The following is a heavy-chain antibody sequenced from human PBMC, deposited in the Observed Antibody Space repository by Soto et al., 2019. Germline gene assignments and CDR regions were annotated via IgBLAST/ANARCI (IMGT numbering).Heavy chain of an antibody. CDR1: GFMFSKHG. Sequence: GGSLRLSCAASGFMFSKHGMHWVRQAPGKGLEWVAVVSYDGSLEYYADAVKGRFTISRDNSRNTVFLQLNSLRAEDTAVYYCGKDKRLGSGRVYYAIDVWGQGTTVTVSS. J-gene: IGHJ6*02. CDR2: VSYDGSLE. CDR3: GKDKRLGSGRVYYAIDV. D-gene: IGHD6-25*01. V-gene: IGHV3-30*18.